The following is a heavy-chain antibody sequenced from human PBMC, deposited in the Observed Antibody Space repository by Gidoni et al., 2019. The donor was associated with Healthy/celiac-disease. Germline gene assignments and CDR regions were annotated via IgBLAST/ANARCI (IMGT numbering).Heavy chain of an antibody. CDR1: GFPFSSYA. CDR3: AKALSSSSGWYVDY. CDR2: ISGSGGST. D-gene: IGHD6-19*01. J-gene: IGHJ4*02. Sequence: EVQLLESGGGLVQPGGSLRLSCAASGFPFSSYAMSWVRQAPGKGLEWVSAISGSGGSTYYADSVKGRFTISRDNSKNTLYLQMNSLRAEDTAVYYCAKALSSSSGWYVDYWGQGTLVTVSS. V-gene: IGHV3-23*01.